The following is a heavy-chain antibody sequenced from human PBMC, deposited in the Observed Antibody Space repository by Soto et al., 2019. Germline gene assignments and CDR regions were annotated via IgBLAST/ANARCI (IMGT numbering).Heavy chain of an antibody. Sequence: QVQLVESGGGVVQPGRSLRLSCAASGFTFSSYGMHWVRQAPGKGLEWVAVISYDGSNKYYADSVKGRFTISRDNSKNTLYLQMNSLRAEVTAVYYCAKDYYASSGPIDYWGQGTLVTVSS. CDR2: ISYDGSNK. CDR1: GFTFSSYG. CDR3: AKDYYASSGPIDY. J-gene: IGHJ4*02. V-gene: IGHV3-30*18. D-gene: IGHD3-22*01.